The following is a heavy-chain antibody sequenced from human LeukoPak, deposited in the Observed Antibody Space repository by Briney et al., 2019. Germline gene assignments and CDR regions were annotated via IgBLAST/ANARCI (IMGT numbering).Heavy chain of an antibody. CDR3: ARARKGYSFDF. J-gene: IGHJ4*02. CDR1: GFTFSDNY. V-gene: IGHV3-11*04. Sequence: GGSLRLSCAASGFTFSDNYMTWIRQAPGKGLEWVSYISNTGSTTYYADPVKGRFTISRDNAKNSLYLQMNSLRAEDTAVYYCARARKGYSFDFGGRGPRTTVSS. CDR2: ISNTGSTT.